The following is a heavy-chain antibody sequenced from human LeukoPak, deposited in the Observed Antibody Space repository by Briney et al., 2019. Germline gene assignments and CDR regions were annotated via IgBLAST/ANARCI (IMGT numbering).Heavy chain of an antibody. Sequence: NPSETLSLTCTVSGGSISSYYWSWIRQPAGKGLEWIGRFYPSGSTNYNPSLKSRVTISVDTSKNQFSLKLSSVTAADTAVYYCARESDSGWRNKFDYWGQGTLVTVSS. CDR3: ARESDSGWRNKFDY. D-gene: IGHD6-19*01. CDR2: FYPSGST. V-gene: IGHV4-4*07. J-gene: IGHJ4*02. CDR1: GGSISSYY.